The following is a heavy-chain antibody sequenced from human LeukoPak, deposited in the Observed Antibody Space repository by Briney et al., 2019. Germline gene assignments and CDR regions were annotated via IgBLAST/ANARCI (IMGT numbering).Heavy chain of an antibody. V-gene: IGHV5-51*01. CDR3: ARPRTVTNRAYYYYGMDV. D-gene: IGHD4-11*01. CDR1: GYSFTSYW. J-gene: IGHJ6*02. Sequence: GESLKISCKGSGYSFTSYWIGWVRQMPGKGLEWMGIIYPGDSDTRYSPSFQGQVTISADKSISTAYLQWSSLKASDTAMYYCARPRTVTNRAYYYYGMDVWGQGTTVTVSS. CDR2: IYPGDSDT.